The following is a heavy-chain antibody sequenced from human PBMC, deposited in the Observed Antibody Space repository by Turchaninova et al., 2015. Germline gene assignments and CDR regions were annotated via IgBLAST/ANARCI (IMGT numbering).Heavy chain of an antibody. CDR2: IYFTGST. CDR3: ARDFGVITRGGAFDI. Sequence: VQLQEAGPGLVKPSETLSLPCTVSGVSVSSGNYYWSWIRPPPGKGLEWIGYIYFTGSTNYNPSLKSRVTISLDTSKNQFSLKLSSLTAADTAVYYCARDFGVITRGGAFDIWGQGTMVTVSS. D-gene: IGHD3-3*01. V-gene: IGHV4-61*01. J-gene: IGHJ3*02. CDR1: GVSVSSGNYY.